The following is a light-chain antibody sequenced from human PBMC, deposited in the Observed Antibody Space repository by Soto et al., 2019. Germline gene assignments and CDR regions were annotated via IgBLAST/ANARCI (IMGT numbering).Light chain of an antibody. CDR2: DAS. J-gene: IGKJ4*01. Sequence: ETVLTQSPSTVSFSPVERSTLSGRASQSVSSYLAWYQQKPGQAPRLLIYDASNRATGIPAGFSGSGSGTDFTLTISSLEPADFAVYYCQQRSNWPLTFGGGTKVDIK. V-gene: IGKV3-11*01. CDR3: QQRSNWPLT. CDR1: QSVSSY.